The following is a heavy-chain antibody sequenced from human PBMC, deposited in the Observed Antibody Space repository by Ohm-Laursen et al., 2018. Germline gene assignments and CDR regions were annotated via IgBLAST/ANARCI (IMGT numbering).Heavy chain of an antibody. J-gene: IGHJ6*02. V-gene: IGHV3-30*03. Sequence: SLRLSCAASGFTFSSYGMHWVRQAPGKGLEWVAVISYDGSNKYYADSVKGRFTISRDNSKNSLFLQMNSLRAEDTAVYYCARSLSSQGGMDVWGQGTTVTVSS. CDR1: GFTFSSYG. D-gene: IGHD2-15*01. CDR3: ARSLSSQGGMDV. CDR2: ISYDGSNK.